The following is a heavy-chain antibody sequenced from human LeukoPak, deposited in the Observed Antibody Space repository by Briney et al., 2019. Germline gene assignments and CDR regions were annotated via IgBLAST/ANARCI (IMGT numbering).Heavy chain of an antibody. D-gene: IGHD3-9*01. J-gene: IGHJ6*02. CDR3: AKDRIRYFDSDYYYYGMDV. CDR2: IRYDGSNK. Sequence: SGGSLRLSCAASGFTFSSYGMHWVRQAPGKGLEWVAFIRYDGSNKYYADSVKGRFTISRDNSKNTLYLQMNSLRAEDTAVYYCAKDRIRYFDSDYYYYGMDVWGQGTTVTVSS. V-gene: IGHV3-30*02. CDR1: GFTFSSYG.